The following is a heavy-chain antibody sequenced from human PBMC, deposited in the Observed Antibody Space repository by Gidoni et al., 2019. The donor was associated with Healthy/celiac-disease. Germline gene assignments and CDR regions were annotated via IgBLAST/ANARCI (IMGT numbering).Heavy chain of an antibody. D-gene: IGHD6-19*01. CDR2: IYPGDSDT. Sequence: EVQLVQSGAEVKKPGESLKLSCKGSGYSFTSYWIGWVRQMPGKGLAWMGIIYPGDSDTRYSPSFQGQVTISADKSISTAYLQWSSLKASDTAMYYCARLRIAVAGTSSEGAFDIWGQGTMVTVSS. J-gene: IGHJ3*02. V-gene: IGHV5-51*01. CDR3: ARLRIAVAGTSSEGAFDI. CDR1: GYSFTSYW.